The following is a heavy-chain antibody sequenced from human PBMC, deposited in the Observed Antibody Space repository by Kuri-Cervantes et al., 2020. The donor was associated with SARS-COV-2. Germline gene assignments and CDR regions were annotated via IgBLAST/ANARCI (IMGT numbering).Heavy chain of an antibody. Sequence: GGSLRLSCAASGFTFSSYSMNWVRQAPGKGLEWVSSISSSSSYIYYADSVKGRFTISRDNAKNSLYLQMNSLRAEDTAVYYCARIPPGQYCSGGSCYGWGQGTLVTVSS. CDR1: GFTFSSYS. V-gene: IGHV3-21*01. CDR3: ARIPPGQYCSGGSCYG. D-gene: IGHD2-15*01. J-gene: IGHJ4*02. CDR2: ISSSSSYI.